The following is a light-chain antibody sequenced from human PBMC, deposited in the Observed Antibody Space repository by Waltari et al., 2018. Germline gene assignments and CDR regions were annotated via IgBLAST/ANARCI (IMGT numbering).Light chain of an antibody. J-gene: IGKJ4*01. CDR3: QQYDISPLT. V-gene: IGKV3-20*01. CDR2: GTF. CDR1: QPIRTTY. Sequence: EIVLTQSPGTLSLSPGEGATLSCRTSQPIRTTYLAWYQQKPGQAPTLLIYGTFSRATGIPDRFTGSGSGTDFSLTISSLEPEDVATYYCQQYDISPLTFGGGTKVEIK.